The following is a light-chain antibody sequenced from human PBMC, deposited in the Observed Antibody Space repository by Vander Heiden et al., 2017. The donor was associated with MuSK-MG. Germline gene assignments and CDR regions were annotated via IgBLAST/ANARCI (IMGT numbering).Light chain of an antibody. CDR1: RSNIGAGLD. J-gene: IGLJ3*02. CDR2: GNN. CDR3: QSHDSSLSDWV. V-gene: IGLV1-40*01. Sequence: QSVLTPPPPASGPPGQRVTISCTGSRSNIGAGLDVHWYQQLPEPAPKLLIYGNNNRHSGVPARISGSKSGTSTSLAITGLQAEDEDDYYCQSHDSSLSDWVFGGGTKLTVL.